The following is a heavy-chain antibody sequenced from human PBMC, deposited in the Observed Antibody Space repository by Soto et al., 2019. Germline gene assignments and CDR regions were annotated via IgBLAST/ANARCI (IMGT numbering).Heavy chain of an antibody. CDR2: IYYSGST. V-gene: IGHV4-39*01. J-gene: IGHJ4*02. CDR1: GCSISSSSYY. Sequence: SETLSLTCTVSGCSISSSSYYWGWIRQPPGKGLEWIGSIYYSGSTYYNPSLKSRVTISVDTSKNQFSLKLSSVTAADTAVYYCASHGGASGGCYGVFDYWGQGTRVTVSS. CDR3: ASHGGASGGCYGVFDY. D-gene: IGHD6-19*01.